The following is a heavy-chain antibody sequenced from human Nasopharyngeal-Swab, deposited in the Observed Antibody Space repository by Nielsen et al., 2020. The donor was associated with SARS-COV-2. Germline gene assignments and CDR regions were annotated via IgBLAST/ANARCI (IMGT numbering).Heavy chain of an antibody. CDR1: GGTFSSYA. CDR2: IIPIFGTA. D-gene: IGHD6-6*01. CDR3: ARSGYSNSDIDY. J-gene: IGHJ4*02. V-gene: IGHV1-69*13. Sequence: SVKVSCKASGGTFSSYAISWVRQAPGQGLEWMGGIIPIFGTADYAQKFQDRVTITADESTSTAYMELSSQRSEDTAVYYCARSGYSNSDIDYWDQGTLVTVSS.